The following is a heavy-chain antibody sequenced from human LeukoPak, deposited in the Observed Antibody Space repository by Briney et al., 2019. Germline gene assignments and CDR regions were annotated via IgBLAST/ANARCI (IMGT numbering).Heavy chain of an antibody. CDR3: ARGGSGSLQRHY. CDR1: GGXISITSC. J-gene: IGHJ4*02. D-gene: IGHD1-26*01. CDR2: IYHSGST. V-gene: IGHV4-4*02. Sequence: SETLSLTCAVSGGXISITSCWSWVRQPPGKGLEWIGEIYHSGSTNYNPSLNSRVSISVDKSKNQFSLKLSSVTAADTAVYYCARGGSGSLQRHYWGQGTLVTVSS.